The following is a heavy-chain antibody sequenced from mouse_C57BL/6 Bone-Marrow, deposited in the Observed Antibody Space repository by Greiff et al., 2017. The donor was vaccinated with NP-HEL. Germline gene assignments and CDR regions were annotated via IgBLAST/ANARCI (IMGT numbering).Heavy chain of an antibody. CDR3: ARRVCLAY. V-gene: IGHV1-81*01. D-gene: IGHD2-10*02. CDR1: GYTFTSYG. J-gene: IGHJ3*01. CDR2: IYPRSGNT. Sequence: QVQLKESGAELARPGASVKLSCKASGYTFTSYGISWVKQRTGQGLEWIGEIYPRSGNTYYNEKFKGKATLTADKSSSTAYMELRSLTSEDSAVYFCARRVCLAYWGQGTLVTVSA.